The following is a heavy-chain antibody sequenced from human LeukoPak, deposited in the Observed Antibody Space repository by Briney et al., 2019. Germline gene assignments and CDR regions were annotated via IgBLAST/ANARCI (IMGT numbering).Heavy chain of an antibody. CDR2: INHSGST. V-gene: IGHV4-34*01. D-gene: IGHD2-15*01. J-gene: IGHJ4*02. CDR1: GGSFSGYY. Sequence: SETLSLTCAVYGGSFSGYYWSWNRQPPGEGLEWIGEINHSGSTNYNPSPKSRVTISVDTSKNQFSLKLSSVTAADTAVYYCALRYCSGGSCYPFDYWGQGTLVTVSS. CDR3: ALRYCSGGSCYPFDY.